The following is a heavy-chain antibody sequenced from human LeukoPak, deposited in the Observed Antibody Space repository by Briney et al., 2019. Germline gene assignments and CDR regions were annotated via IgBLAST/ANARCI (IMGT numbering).Heavy chain of an antibody. J-gene: IGHJ6*03. CDR2: IDHSGTT. CDR3: ATGRNRVVPAPILGVGPWYNYHYMDV. CDR1: GGSFRGYY. D-gene: IGHD2-2*02. Sequence: SETLSLTCVVYGGSFRGYYRSWIRQPPGKGLEWIGEIDHSGTTNYNPSLKSRVTMSVDTSKNQFSLMVSSVTAADTAVYYCATGRNRVVPAPILGVGPWYNYHYMDVWGKGTTVTVSS. V-gene: IGHV4-34*01.